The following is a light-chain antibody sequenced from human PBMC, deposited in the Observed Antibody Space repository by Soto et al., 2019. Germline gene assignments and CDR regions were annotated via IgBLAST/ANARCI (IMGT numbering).Light chain of an antibody. CDR3: AAWDDNLNGVV. V-gene: IGLV1-44*01. CDR1: SSNIGSNT. J-gene: IGLJ2*01. CDR2: SDN. Sequence: QSVLTQPPSVSEAPRQRVTISCSGSSSNIGSNTVSWYQQLPGAAPKLLIYSDNQRPSGVPDRISGSKSGTSASLAISGLQSEDEAEFYCAAWDDNLNGVVFGGGTKLTVL.